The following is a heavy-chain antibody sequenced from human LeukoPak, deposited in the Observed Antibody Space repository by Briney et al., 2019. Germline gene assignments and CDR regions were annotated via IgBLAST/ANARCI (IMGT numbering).Heavy chain of an antibody. CDR2: TSSDLNVK. CDR3: AREGYYGSGSPPSLYFDY. Sequence: GGSRRLSCAASGFTFTIYRMSWVRQAPGKGLEWVAVTSSDLNVKLYADSVKGRFTISRDNSRSTLYLQMNSLRPEDTAIYYCAREGYYGSGSPPSLYFDYWGQGTLVTVSS. V-gene: IGHV3-30*03. D-gene: IGHD3-10*01. CDR1: GFTFTIYR. J-gene: IGHJ4*02.